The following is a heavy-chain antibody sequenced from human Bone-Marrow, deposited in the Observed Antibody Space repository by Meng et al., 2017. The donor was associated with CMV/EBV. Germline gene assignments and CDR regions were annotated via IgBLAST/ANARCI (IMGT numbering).Heavy chain of an antibody. CDR1: GFTFSNAW. CDR2: IYSVGSK. CDR3: ARERIAVARPYYGMDV. J-gene: IGHJ6*02. D-gene: IGHD6-19*01. Sequence: GESLKISCAASGFTFSNAWMSWVRQAPGKGLEWVCVIYSVGSKYYADSVKGRFTISRDYSKNTLNLQMNSLRAEDTAVYYCARERIAVARPYYGMDVWGQGTTVTVSS. V-gene: IGHV3-66*01.